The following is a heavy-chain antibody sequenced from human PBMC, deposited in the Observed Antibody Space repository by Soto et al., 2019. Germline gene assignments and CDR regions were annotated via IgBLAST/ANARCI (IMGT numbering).Heavy chain of an antibody. CDR3: ARTDIVTTNWFDP. V-gene: IGHV4-34*02. CDR2: INHRGST. J-gene: IGHJ5*02. D-gene: IGHD5-12*01. CDR1: GESFIGYY. Sequence: QVHLQQWGAGLLRPSETLSLTCAVYGESFIGYYWTWIRQPPGKGLEWIGEINHRGSTNYNPSLTSRVTMSIDTSKNQFSLKLSSVTAADTSVYYCARTDIVTTNWFDPWGQGTLVTVSA.